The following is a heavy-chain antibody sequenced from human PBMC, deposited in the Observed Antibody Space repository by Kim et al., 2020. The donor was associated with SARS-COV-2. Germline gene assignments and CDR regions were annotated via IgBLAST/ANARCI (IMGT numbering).Heavy chain of an antibody. CDR3: AKDYCSSTSCYEGGYFDY. CDR1: GFTFSSYA. D-gene: IGHD2-2*01. V-gene: IGHV3-23*01. Sequence: GGSLRLSCAASGFTFSSYAMSWVRQAPGKGLEWVSAISGSGGSTYYADSVKGRFTISRDNSKNTLYLQMNSLRAEDTAVYYCAKDYCSSTSCYEGGYFDYWGQGTLVTVSS. CDR2: ISGSGGST. J-gene: IGHJ4*02.